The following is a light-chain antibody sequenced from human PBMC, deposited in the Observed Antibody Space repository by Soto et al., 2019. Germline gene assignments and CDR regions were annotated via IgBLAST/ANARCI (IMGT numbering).Light chain of an antibody. CDR1: QSVDSSF. V-gene: IGKV3-20*01. CDR2: GAS. Sequence: EIVLTQSPGSLSLSPGERGTLSCRASQSVDSSFFAWYQQKPDQAPRLLIYGASNRATGIPEGFSGSGSGTDFTLTISRLEPEDFELYYCQQYVRSVTFGQGTKVEIK. J-gene: IGKJ1*01. CDR3: QQYVRSVT.